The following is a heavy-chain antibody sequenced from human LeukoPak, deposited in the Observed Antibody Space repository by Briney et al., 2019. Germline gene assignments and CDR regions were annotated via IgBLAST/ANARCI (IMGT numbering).Heavy chain of an antibody. CDR3: ARVYSSDGDGDP. Sequence: GGSLRLSCAASGFTFSSYAMHWVRQAPGKGLEWVAVISYDGSNKYYADSVKGRFTISRDNSKNTLYLQMNSLRAEDTAVYYCARVYSSDGDGDPWGQGTLVTVSS. V-gene: IGHV3-30-3*01. J-gene: IGHJ5*02. D-gene: IGHD4-17*01. CDR2: ISYDGSNK. CDR1: GFTFSSYA.